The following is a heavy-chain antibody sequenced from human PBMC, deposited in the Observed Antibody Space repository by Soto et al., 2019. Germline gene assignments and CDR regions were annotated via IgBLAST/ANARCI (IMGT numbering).Heavy chain of an antibody. J-gene: IGHJ5*02. CDR3: AREADILNWFDP. V-gene: IGHV3-23*01. CDR2: ISGSGGST. Sequence: GGSLRLSCAASVFTFSSYAMSWVRQAPGKGLEWVSAISGSGGSTYYADSVKGRFTISRDNAKNSLYLQMNSLRAEDTAVYYCAREADILNWFDPWGQGTLVTVSS. CDR1: VFTFSSYA. D-gene: IGHD3-9*01.